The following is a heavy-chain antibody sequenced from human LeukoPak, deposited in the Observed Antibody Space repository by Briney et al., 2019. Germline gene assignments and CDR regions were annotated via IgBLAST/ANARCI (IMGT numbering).Heavy chain of an antibody. V-gene: IGHV4-34*01. CDR1: GGSFSGYY. Sequence: PSETLSLTCAVYGGSFSGYYWSWIRQPPGKGLEWIGEINHSGSTNYNPSLKSRVTISVDTSKNQFSLKLSSVTAADTAVYYCARDGFSYYGSARGWIDPWGQGTLVTVSS. CDR3: ARDGFSYYGSARGWIDP. J-gene: IGHJ5*02. CDR2: INHSGST. D-gene: IGHD3-10*01.